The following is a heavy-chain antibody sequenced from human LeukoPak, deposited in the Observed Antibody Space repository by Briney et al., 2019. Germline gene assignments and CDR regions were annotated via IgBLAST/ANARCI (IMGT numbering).Heavy chain of an antibody. V-gene: IGHV1-24*01. CDR1: GYTLTELS. Sequence: VASVKVSCKVSGYTLTELSMHWVRQAPGKGLEWMGGFDPEDGETIYAQKFQGRVTMTEDTSTDTAYMELSSLRSEDTAVYYCARGRRDGYNYYYYYYYMDVWGKGTTVTVSS. CDR3: ARGRRDGYNYYYYYYYMDV. D-gene: IGHD5-24*01. CDR2: FDPEDGET. J-gene: IGHJ6*03.